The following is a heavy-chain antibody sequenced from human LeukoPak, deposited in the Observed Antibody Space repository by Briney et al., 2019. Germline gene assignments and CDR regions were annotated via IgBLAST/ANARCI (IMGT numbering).Heavy chain of an antibody. J-gene: IGHJ4*02. CDR2: KKPGGSEK. CDR3: ATDGYNSARDS. V-gene: IGHV3-7*01. D-gene: IGHD5-12*01. CDR1: GFSFNTYW. Sequence: GGSLRLSCAASGFSFNTYWMSWVRQAPGEGLEWVANKKPGGSEKYYVDSVRSRFTISRDNAKSLLFLQMSNQRAEDTAIYYCATDGYNSARDSWGQGTQVTVSS.